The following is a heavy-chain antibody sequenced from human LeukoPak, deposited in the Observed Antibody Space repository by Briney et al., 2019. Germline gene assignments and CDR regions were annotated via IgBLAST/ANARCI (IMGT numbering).Heavy chain of an antibody. CDR1: GGTFSSYA. CDR2: IIPIFGTA. Sequence: SVKVSCKASGGTFSSYAISWVRQAPGQGLEWMGGIIPIFGTANYAQKFQGRVTITVDESTSTAYMELSSLRSEDTAVYYCARDLFYDSSGYHDYWGQGTLVTVSS. J-gene: IGHJ4*02. V-gene: IGHV1-69*13. D-gene: IGHD3-22*01. CDR3: ARDLFYDSSGYHDY.